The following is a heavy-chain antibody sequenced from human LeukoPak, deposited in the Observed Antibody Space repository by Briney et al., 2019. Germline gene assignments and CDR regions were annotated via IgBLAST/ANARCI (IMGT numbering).Heavy chain of an antibody. CDR3: AAGESPDY. V-gene: IGHV3-21*01. Sequence: GGSLRLSCAASGFTVSSNYMNWVRQAPGKGLEWVSSISSSSSYIYYADSVKGRFTISRDNAKNSLYLQMNSLRAEDTAVYYCAAGESPDYWGQGTLVTVSS. CDR2: ISSSSSYI. CDR1: GFTVSSNY. J-gene: IGHJ4*02.